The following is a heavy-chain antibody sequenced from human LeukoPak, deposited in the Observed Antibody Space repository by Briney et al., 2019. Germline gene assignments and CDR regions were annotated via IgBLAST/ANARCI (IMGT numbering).Heavy chain of an antibody. CDR2: IIPIFGTA. J-gene: IGHJ5*02. D-gene: IGHD2-2*01. V-gene: IGHV1-69*05. CDR1: GGTFSSYA. CDR3: ARVGRGYCCSTSCYLLGNWFDP. Sequence: GSSVKVSCKASGGTFSSYAISWVRQAPGQGLEWMGGIIPIFGTANYAQKFQGRVTITTDESTSTAYMELSSLRSEDTAVYYCARVGRGYCCSTSCYLLGNWFDPWGQGTLVTVSS.